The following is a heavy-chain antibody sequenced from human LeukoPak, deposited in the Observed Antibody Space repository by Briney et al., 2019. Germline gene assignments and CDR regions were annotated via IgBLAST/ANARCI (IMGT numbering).Heavy chain of an antibody. J-gene: IGHJ4*02. V-gene: IGHV3-53*01. CDR2: IYSRGST. CDR3: ARGGGDSSGYYYETLRS. D-gene: IGHD3-22*01. Sequence: GGSLRLSCAASGFTVSSNYMSWVRQAPGKGLEWVSVIYSRGSTYYADSVKGRFTISRDNSKNTLYLQMNSLRAEDTAVYYCARGGGDSSGYYYETLRSWGQGTLVTVSS. CDR1: GFTVSSNY.